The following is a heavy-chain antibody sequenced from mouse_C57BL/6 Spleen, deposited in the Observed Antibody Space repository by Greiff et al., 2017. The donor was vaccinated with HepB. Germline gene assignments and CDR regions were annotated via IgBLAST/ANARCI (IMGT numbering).Heavy chain of an antibody. V-gene: IGHV1-15*01. CDR2: IDPETGGT. Sequence: VQLQQSGAELVRPGASVTLSCKASGYTFTDYEMHWVKQTPVHGLEWIGAIDPETGGTAYNQKFKGKAILTADKSSSTAYMALRSLPSEDSAVYYCTREDWAYYFDYWGQGTTLTVSS. D-gene: IGHD4-1*01. CDR3: TREDWAYYFDY. J-gene: IGHJ2*01. CDR1: GYTFTDYE.